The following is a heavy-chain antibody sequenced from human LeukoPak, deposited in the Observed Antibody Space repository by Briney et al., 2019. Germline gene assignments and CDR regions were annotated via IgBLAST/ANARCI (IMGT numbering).Heavy chain of an antibody. D-gene: IGHD3-22*01. CDR3: ARVTMEYYYDSSGYYYPDY. V-gene: IGHV4-31*03. CDR2: IYYSGST. Sequence: SQTLSLTCTVSGGSISSGCYYWSWLRQHPGKGLEWIGYIYYSGSTYYNPSLKSRVTISVDTSKNQFTLKLSSVTAADTAVYYCARVTMEYYYDSSGYYYPDYWGQGTLVTVSS. J-gene: IGHJ4*02. CDR1: GGSISSGCYY.